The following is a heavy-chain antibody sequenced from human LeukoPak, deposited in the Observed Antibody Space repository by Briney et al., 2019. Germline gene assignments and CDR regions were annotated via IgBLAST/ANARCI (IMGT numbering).Heavy chain of an antibody. CDR2: IKQGGSEE. V-gene: IGHV3-7*03. J-gene: IGHJ6*04. D-gene: IGHD2-15*01. CDR1: GFSFSNYA. Sequence: GGSPRLSCSASGFSFSNYAMYWVRQAPGKGLEWVANIKQGGSEEYYVDSVKGRFTISRDNAKNSLYLQMNSLRAEDTAVYYCARDFGLRCSGGTCYSVYYYGMDVWGKGTTVTVSS. CDR3: ARDFGLRCSGGTCYSVYYYGMDV.